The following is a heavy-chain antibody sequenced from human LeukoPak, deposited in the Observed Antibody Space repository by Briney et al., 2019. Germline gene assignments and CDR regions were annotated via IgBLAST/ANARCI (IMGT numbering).Heavy chain of an antibody. Sequence: ASVKVSCKASGYTFTGYYMHWVRQAPGQGLEWMGWINPSSGGSNYAQRFQGRVTMTRDTSISTAYMELSRLRSDDTAVYYCARGESEYSYVDYWGQGALVTVSS. V-gene: IGHV1-2*02. CDR1: GYTFTGYY. CDR3: ARGESEYSYVDY. CDR2: INPSSGGS. D-gene: IGHD5-18*01. J-gene: IGHJ4*02.